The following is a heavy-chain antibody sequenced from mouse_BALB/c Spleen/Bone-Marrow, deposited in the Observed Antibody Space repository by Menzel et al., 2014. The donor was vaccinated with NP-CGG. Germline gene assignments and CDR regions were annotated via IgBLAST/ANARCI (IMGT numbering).Heavy chain of an antibody. Sequence: VQLQQSGAELVKPGASVKLSCTASGFNIKDTYMHWVKQRPEQGLEWIGRIDPANGNTKYDPKFQGKATITADTSSNTAYLQLSSLTSEDTAVYYYARYRYDYYAMDYWGQGTSVTVSS. J-gene: IGHJ4*01. CDR3: ARYRYDYYAMDY. D-gene: IGHD2-14*01. V-gene: IGHV14-3*02. CDR2: IDPANGNT. CDR1: GFNIKDTY.